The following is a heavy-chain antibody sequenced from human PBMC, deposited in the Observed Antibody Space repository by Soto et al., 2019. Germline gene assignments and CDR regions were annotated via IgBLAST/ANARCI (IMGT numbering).Heavy chain of an antibody. CDR2: FDPSDSYT. Sequence: SFTSYWISWGRQMPGKGLDWMGRFDPSDSYTNYSPSFQDHVTISADKSISTAYLQWSSLKASDTAMYYCSRHTSIEEQNRYALWGQGTLVTVSS. CDR3: SRHTSIEEQNRYAL. V-gene: IGHV5-10-1*01. J-gene: IGHJ1*01. CDR1: SFTSYW. D-gene: IGHD6-6*01.